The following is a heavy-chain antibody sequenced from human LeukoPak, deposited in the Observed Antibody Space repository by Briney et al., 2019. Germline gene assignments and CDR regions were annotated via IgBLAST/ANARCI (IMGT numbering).Heavy chain of an antibody. V-gene: IGHV4-61*02. D-gene: IGHD2-2*02. CDR1: GGSISSSSYY. CDR3: ARGSTNCYRCFDN. J-gene: IGHJ4*02. Sequence: SETLSLTCTISGGSISSSSYYWSWIRQLAGKGLEWIGRIDTSGSTNYNPSLKGRVTMSVDTSKNQFSLKLSSVTAADTAVYYCARGSTNCYRCFDNWGQGTLVTVSS. CDR2: IDTSGST.